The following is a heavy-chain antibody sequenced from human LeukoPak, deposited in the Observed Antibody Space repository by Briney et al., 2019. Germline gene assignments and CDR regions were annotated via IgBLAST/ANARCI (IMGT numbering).Heavy chain of an antibody. CDR3: ARVYSYGSHYYYYYYMDV. V-gene: IGHV4-4*09. J-gene: IGHJ6*03. CDR1: GGSISSYY. CDR2: IYTSGST. D-gene: IGHD5-18*01. Sequence: SETLSLTCTVSGGSISSYYWSWMRQPPGKGLEWIGYIYTSGSTNYNPSLKSRVTISVDTSKNQFSLKLSFVTAADTAVYYCARVYSYGSHYYYYYYMDVWGKGTTVTVSS.